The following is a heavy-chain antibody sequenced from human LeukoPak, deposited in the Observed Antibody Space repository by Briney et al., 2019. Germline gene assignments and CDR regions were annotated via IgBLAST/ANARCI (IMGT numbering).Heavy chain of an antibody. CDR1: GFTFSSYG. CDR2: IWYDGSNK. CDR3: ARDLSGGVYHFYYYYGMDV. J-gene: IGHJ6*04. Sequence: PGRSLRLSCAASGFTFSSYGVHWVRQAPGKGLEWVAVIWYDGSNKYYADSVKGRFTISRDNSKNTLYLQMNSLRAEDTAVYYCARDLSGGVYHFYYYYGMDVWGKGTTVTVSS. V-gene: IGHV3-33*01. D-gene: IGHD5/OR15-5a*01.